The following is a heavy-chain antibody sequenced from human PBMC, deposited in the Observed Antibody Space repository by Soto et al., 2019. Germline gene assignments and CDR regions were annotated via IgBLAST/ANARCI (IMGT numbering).Heavy chain of an antibody. J-gene: IGHJ5*02. CDR1: GLTFSSYS. Sequence: GGSMRLSCAASGLTFSSYSMNWVRQAPGKGLEWVSSISSSSSYIYYADSVKGRFTISRDNAKNSLYLQMNSLRAEDTAVYYCAREKEGNTMVRGVWFDPWGQGTLVTVSS. CDR3: AREKEGNTMVRGVWFDP. V-gene: IGHV3-21*01. D-gene: IGHD3-10*01. CDR2: ISSSSSYI.